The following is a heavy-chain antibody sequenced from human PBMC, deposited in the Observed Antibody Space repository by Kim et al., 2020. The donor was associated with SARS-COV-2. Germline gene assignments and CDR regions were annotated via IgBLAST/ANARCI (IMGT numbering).Heavy chain of an antibody. CDR2: ITWDGART. CDR1: GFTFDDYS. D-gene: IGHD2-15*01. Sequence: GGSLRLSCAASGFTFDDYSLHWVRQAPGKGLEWVSLITWDGARTYYGDSVQGRFTISRDNSKNSLYLQMNSLRTEDTALYYCAREFRYCSGDSCYVFYYGLEVWGQGTTVTVSS. J-gene: IGHJ6*02. V-gene: IGHV3-43*01. CDR3: AREFRYCSGDSCYVFYYGLEV.